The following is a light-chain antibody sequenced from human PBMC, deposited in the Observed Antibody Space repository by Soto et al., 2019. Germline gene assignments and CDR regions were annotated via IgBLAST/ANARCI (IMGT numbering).Light chain of an antibody. Sequence: IQLTQSPSSLSASAGDTVTITCRASQAIRNYLAWYQQKPGKAPNLLIYAASTLQSGVPSRFSGSGFGTDFTLTISSLQPEDLATYYCQQLHDFPRTFGQGTKVEIK. CDR1: QAIRNY. V-gene: IGKV1-9*01. CDR2: AAS. CDR3: QQLHDFPRT. J-gene: IGKJ1*01.